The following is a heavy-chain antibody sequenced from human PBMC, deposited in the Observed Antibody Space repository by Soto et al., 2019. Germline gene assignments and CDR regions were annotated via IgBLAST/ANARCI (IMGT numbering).Heavy chain of an antibody. CDR2: INAGNGNT. CDR1: GYTFTSYA. J-gene: IGHJ5*02. Sequence: ASVKVSCKASGYTFTSYAMHWVRQAPGQRLEWMGWINAGNGNTKYSQKFQGRVTITRDTSASTAYMELSSLRSEDTAVYYCARDGASYKYDSEGNWNAGFDPWGQGTLVTVSS. V-gene: IGHV1-3*01. D-gene: IGHD1-20*01. CDR3: ARDGASYKYDSEGNWNAGFDP.